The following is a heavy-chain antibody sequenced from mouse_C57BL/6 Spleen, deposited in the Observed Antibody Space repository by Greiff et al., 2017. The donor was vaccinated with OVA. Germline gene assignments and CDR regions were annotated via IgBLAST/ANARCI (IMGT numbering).Heavy chain of an antibody. Sequence: VQLQQPGAELVKPGASVKLSCKASGYTFTSYWMHWVKQRPGQGLEWIGLIHPSSGSTNYNEKFKSKATLTVDKSSSTAYMQLSSLTSEDSAVYDGARSYGSSYSAMDYWGQGTSVTVSS. CDR1: GYTFTSYW. J-gene: IGHJ4*01. V-gene: IGHV1-64*01. CDR3: ARSYGSSYSAMDY. D-gene: IGHD1-1*01. CDR2: IHPSSGST.